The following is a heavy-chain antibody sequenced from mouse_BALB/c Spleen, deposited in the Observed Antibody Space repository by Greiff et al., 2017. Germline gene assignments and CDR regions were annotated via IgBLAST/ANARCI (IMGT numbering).Heavy chain of an antibody. CDR3: ARGNYYGSSDYYAMDY. J-gene: IGHJ4*01. CDR1: GFSLTSYG. V-gene: IGHV2-9*02. CDR2: IWAGGST. Sequence: QVQLKESGPGLVAPSQSLSITCTVSGFSLTSYGVHWVRQPPGKGLEWLGVIWAGGSTNYNSALMSRLSISKDNSKSQVFLKMNSLQTDDTAMYYCARGNYYGSSDYYAMDYWGQGTSVTVSS. D-gene: IGHD1-1*01.